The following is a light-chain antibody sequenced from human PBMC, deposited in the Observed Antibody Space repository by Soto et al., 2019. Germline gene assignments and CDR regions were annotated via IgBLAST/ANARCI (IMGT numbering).Light chain of an antibody. CDR2: AAS. CDR1: QSISSY. CDR3: QQSYSTPPT. V-gene: IGKV1-39*01. Sequence: DIQMTQSPSSLSASVGDRVTITCRASQSISSYLIWCQQKPGKAPKLLIYAASSLQSGVPSRFSGSGSGTDFTLTISSLQPEDFATYYCQQSYSTPPTFVQGTKVEIK. J-gene: IGKJ1*01.